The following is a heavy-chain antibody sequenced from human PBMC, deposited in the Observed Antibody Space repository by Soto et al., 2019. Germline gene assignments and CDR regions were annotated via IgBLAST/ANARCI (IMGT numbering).Heavy chain of an antibody. Sequence: ESGGGLVKPGGSLRLSCAASGFTFSSYSMNWVRQAPGKGLEWVSSISSSSSYIYYADSVKGRFTISRDNAKNSLYLQMNSLRAEDTAVYYCATTTLIAVAGNPGLDYWGQGTLVTVSS. J-gene: IGHJ4*02. CDR3: ATTTLIAVAGNPGLDY. V-gene: IGHV3-21*01. CDR1: GFTFSSYS. D-gene: IGHD6-19*01. CDR2: ISSSSSYI.